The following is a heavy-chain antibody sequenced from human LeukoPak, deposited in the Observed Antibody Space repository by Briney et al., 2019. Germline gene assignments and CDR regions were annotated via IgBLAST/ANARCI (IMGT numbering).Heavy chain of an antibody. CDR2: INSDGSST. J-gene: IGHJ6*02. CDR1: GFTFSSYW. V-gene: IGHV3-74*01. Sequence: PGGSLRLSCAASGFTFSSYWMHWVRQAPGKGLVWVSRINSDGSSTSYADSVKGRFTISRDNAKNTLYLQMNSLRAEDTAGYYCARDLGVYDSSGYSLTFGYGMDVWGQGTTVTVSS. D-gene: IGHD3-22*01. CDR3: ARDLGVYDSSGYSLTFGYGMDV.